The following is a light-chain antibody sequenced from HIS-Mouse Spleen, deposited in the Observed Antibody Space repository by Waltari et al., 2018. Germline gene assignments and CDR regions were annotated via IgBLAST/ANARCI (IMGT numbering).Light chain of an antibody. J-gene: IGLJ3*02. CDR2: RNN. CDR3: AAWDDSLSGPV. CDR1: RPNYRSHY. V-gene: IGLV1-47*01. Sequence: QSVLPQPPSASGTPGQRVTTSCSGSRPNYRSHYVYWYQQLPGTAPKLLIYRNNQRPSGVPDRFSGSKSGTSASLAISGLRSEDEADYYCAAWDDSLSGPVFGGGTKLTVL.